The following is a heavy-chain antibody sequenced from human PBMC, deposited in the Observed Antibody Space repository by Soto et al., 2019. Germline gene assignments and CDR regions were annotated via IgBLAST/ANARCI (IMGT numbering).Heavy chain of an antibody. CDR2: INPDSGGA. J-gene: IGHJ5*02. V-gene: IGHV1-2*02. CDR3: ARSDDSTSYPLDL. CDR1: GYTFSDSY. Sequence: GASVKVSCKTSGYTFSDSYVHWVRRAPGQGLEWMGWINPDSGGAYYAQKFQGRVTMTRDTSSSTAYMELTNLRSDDTAVYYCARSDDSTSYPLDLWGPGTLVTVSS. D-gene: IGHD4-4*01.